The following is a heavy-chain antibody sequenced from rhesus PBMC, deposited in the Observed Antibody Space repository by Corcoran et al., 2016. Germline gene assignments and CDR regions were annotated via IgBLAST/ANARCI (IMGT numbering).Heavy chain of an antibody. CDR1: GFSLSTSGMG. Sequence: QVTLKESGPALVKPTQTLTLTCTFSGFSLSTSGMGVGWIRQPSRKPLEWLAHIYWNDDKYYRTSLKSRLTISKDTSKNQVVLTMTNMDPVDTATFYCARHTVAATHFDYWGQGVLVTVSS. CDR3: ARHTVAATHFDY. V-gene: IGHV2-1*01. J-gene: IGHJ4*01. CDR2: IYWNDDK. D-gene: IGHD4-29*01.